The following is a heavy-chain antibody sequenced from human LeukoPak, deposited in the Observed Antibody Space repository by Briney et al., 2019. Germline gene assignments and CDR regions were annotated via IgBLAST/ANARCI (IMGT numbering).Heavy chain of an antibody. V-gene: IGHV3-21*01. CDR2: ISSSSSYI. D-gene: IGHD3-3*01. CDR3: ARDRVDYDFWSGYTAYVAFDI. J-gene: IGHJ3*02. CDR1: GFTFSSYS. Sequence: GGSLRLSCAASGFTFSSYSMNWVRQAPGKGLEWVSSISSSSSYIYYADSVKGRFTTSRDNAKNSLYLQMNSLRAEDTAVYYCARDRVDYDFWSGYTAYVAFDIWGQGTMVTVSS.